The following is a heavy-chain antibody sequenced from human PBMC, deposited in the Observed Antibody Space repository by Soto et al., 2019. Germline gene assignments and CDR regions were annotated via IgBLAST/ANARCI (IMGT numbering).Heavy chain of an antibody. D-gene: IGHD2-15*01. CDR1: GLSFSGYY. CDR2: INHSGST. CDR3: AREGYCSGGSCYGYYYGMDV. J-gene: IGHJ6*02. V-gene: IGHV4-34*01. Sequence: SETLSLTCAFYGLSFSGYYWTWIRQPPGTGLEWIGEINHSGSTNYNPSLKSRVTISVDTSKNQFSLKLSSVTAADTAVYYCAREGYCSGGSCYGYYYGMDVWGQGTTVTVSS.